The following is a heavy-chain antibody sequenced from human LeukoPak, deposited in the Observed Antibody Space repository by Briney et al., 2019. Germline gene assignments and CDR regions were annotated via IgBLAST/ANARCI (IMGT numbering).Heavy chain of an antibody. D-gene: IGHD3-10*02. J-gene: IGHJ6*04. CDR3: AELGITMIGGV. CDR1: GFTFSTYW. V-gene: IGHV3-7*01. Sequence: GGSLRLSCEASGFTFSTYWMSWARQAPEKGLEWVANIKQDGSQTYHADSVKGRFTISRDNAENSLYLQMNSQRVEDTAVYYCAELGITMIGGVWGKGTTVTISS. CDR2: IKQDGSQT.